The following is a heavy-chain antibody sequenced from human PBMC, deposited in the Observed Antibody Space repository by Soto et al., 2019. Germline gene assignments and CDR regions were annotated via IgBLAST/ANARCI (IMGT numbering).Heavy chain of an antibody. Sequence: QVQLVQSGAEVKKPGASVKVSCKASGYSFTSYDINWVRQATGQGLEWMGWMNPNSGNTGYAQKFQGRVTMTMNTSISTAYMELSSLRSEDTAVYYCARVSMGSSSEDFQHWGQGTLVTVSS. J-gene: IGHJ1*01. D-gene: IGHD6-6*01. CDR1: GYSFTSYD. V-gene: IGHV1-8*01. CDR3: ARVSMGSSSEDFQH. CDR2: MNPNSGNT.